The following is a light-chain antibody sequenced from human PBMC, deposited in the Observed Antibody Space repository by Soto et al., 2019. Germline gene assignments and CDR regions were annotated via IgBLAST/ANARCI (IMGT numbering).Light chain of an antibody. CDR2: IAS. CDR1: QNINNF. CDR3: QQYNSYSWT. V-gene: IGKV1-5*01. J-gene: IGKJ1*01. Sequence: DIQMTQSPTSLYASVGDRVTITCRASQNINNFLNWYQQKSGKAPKLLIYIASTLESGVPSRFSGSGSGTEFTLTISSLQPDDFATYYCQQYNSYSWTFGQGTKVEIK.